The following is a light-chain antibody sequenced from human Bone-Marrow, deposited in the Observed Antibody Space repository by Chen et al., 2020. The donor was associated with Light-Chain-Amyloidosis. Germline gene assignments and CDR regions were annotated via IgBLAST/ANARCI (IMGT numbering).Light chain of an antibody. V-gene: IGLV3-21*02. J-gene: IGLJ3*02. CDR1: NIGSTR. CDR3: QVWDRSSDRPV. CDR2: DDS. Sequence: SYVLTQPSSVSVAPGQTATIACGGNNIGSTRVHWSQQTPGQAPLLVVYDDSDRPSGIPERLAGSNSGNTATLIISRVEAGDEADYYCQVWDRSSDRPVFGGGTKLTVL.